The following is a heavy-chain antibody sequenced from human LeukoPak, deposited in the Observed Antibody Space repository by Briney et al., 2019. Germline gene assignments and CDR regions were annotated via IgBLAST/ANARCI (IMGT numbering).Heavy chain of an antibody. CDR1: GYTFTSYY. CDR3: ARTAPDSSGFRRYFDY. Sequence: ASVKVSCKASGYTFTSYYMHWVRQAPGQGLEWMGWINPNSGGTNCAQKFQGRVTMTRDTSISTAYMELSRLRSDDTAVYYCARTAPDSSGFRRYFDYWGQGTLVTVSS. V-gene: IGHV1-2*02. J-gene: IGHJ4*02. D-gene: IGHD3-22*01. CDR2: INPNSGGT.